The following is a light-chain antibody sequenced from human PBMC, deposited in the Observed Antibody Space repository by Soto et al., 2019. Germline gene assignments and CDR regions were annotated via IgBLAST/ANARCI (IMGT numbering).Light chain of an antibody. CDR1: QTISSW. CDR2: KAS. CDR3: QHYNSYSEP. V-gene: IGKV1-5*03. J-gene: IGKJ1*01. Sequence: DIQITQSPSTLSGSVGDRVTITCRASQTISSWLAWYQQKPGKAPKLLIYKASTLKSGVPSRFSASRSGTELTLTISSLQPDDFATYHCQHYNSYSEPFGQGTKVDI.